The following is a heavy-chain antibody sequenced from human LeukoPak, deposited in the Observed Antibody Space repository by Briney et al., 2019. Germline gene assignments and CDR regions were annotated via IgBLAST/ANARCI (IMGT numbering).Heavy chain of an antibody. V-gene: IGHV4-34*01. CDR1: GGSFSGYY. Sequence: SETLSLTCAVYGGSFSGYYWSWIRQPPGKGLEWIGEINHSGSTNYDPSLKSRVTISVDTSKNQFSLKLSSVTAADTAVYYCARADFWSGYHFDHWGQGTRVTVSS. CDR3: ARADFWSGYHFDH. D-gene: IGHD3-3*01. J-gene: IGHJ4*02. CDR2: INHSGST.